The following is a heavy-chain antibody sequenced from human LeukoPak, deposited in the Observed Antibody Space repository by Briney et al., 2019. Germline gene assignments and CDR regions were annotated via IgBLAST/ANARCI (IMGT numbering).Heavy chain of an antibody. CDR3: TRDQAPDYDRGGTLHFDI. V-gene: IGHV3-48*03. Sequence: PGGSLRLSCAASGFTFSGFEMYWVRQAPGKGLEWVSYIGTRGSTIYYADSVQGRFTISRDNAKNSLYLQMDSLRDEDTAVYYCTRDQAPDYDRGGTLHFDIWGQGTMVTVSS. CDR1: GFTFSGFE. J-gene: IGHJ3*02. CDR2: IGTRGSTI. D-gene: IGHD3-22*01.